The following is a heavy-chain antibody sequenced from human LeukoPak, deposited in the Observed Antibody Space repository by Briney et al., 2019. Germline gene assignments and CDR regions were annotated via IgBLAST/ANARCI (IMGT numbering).Heavy chain of an antibody. CDR2: TNPNSGST. CDR3: ARAVDTDFAFDI. J-gene: IGHJ3*02. V-gene: IGHV1-2*02. D-gene: IGHD5-18*01. CDR1: GYTFNDYF. Sequence: GASVKVSCKTSGYTFNDYFMHWVRQAPGQGLEWMGWTNPNSGSTKHAQRFQGRVTMTRDTSISTAYMEVGRLRSDDSAVYYCARAVDTDFAFDIWGQGTMVTVSS.